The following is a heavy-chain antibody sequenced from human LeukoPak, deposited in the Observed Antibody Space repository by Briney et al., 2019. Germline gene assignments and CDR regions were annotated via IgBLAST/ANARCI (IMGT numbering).Heavy chain of an antibody. J-gene: IGHJ5*02. CDR2: IWYDGSNK. Sequence: GRSLRLSCAASGFTFSSYGMHWVRQAPGKGLEWVAVIWYDGSNKYYADSVKGRFTISRDNSKNTLYLQMNSLRAEDTAVYYCARDQTFYDSFDPWGQGTLVTVSS. D-gene: IGHD5/OR15-5a*01. CDR1: GFTFSSYG. CDR3: ARDQTFYDSFDP. V-gene: IGHV3-33*01.